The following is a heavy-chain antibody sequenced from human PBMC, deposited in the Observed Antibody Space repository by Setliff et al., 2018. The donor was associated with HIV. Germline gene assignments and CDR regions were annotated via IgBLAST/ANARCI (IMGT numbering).Heavy chain of an antibody. D-gene: IGHD5-18*01. CDR2: FYHSGST. CDR1: GYSISSGYY. V-gene: IGHV4-38-2*02. J-gene: IGHJ4*02. CDR3: ARDGGYSYGIGGITYYFDY. Sequence: SETLSLTCAVSGYSISSGYYWGWIRQPPGKGLEWIGSFYHSGSTYYNPSLRSRVTISVDKSKNQFSLKLSSVTAADTAVYYCARDGGYSYGIGGITYYFDYWGQGTLVTVSS.